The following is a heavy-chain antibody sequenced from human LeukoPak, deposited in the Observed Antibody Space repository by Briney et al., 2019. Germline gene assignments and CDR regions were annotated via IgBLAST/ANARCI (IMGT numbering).Heavy chain of an antibody. J-gene: IGHJ6*03. CDR2: INWYGGST. CDR1: GFTFDDYG. V-gene: IGHV3-20*04. CDR3: ARGISSSSFHYYYYMDV. D-gene: IGHD6-6*01. Sequence: GGSLRLSCAASGFTFDDYGMNWVRHAPGKRLEWVSGINWYGGSTGYADSVKGRFTISRDNAKNSLYLQMNSLRAEDTALNYCARGISSSSFHYYYYMDVWGKGTTVTVSS.